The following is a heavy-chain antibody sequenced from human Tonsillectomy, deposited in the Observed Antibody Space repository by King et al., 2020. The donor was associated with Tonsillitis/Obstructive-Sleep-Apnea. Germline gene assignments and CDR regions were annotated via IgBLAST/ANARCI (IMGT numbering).Heavy chain of an antibody. CDR2: IKEDGSEK. J-gene: IGHJ4*02. CDR3: ARGSSWGDY. Sequence: VQLVESGGDLVQPGGSLRLSCAASGFTFSNYLMSWVRQAPGKGLEWVANIKEDGSEKYYVDSVKGRFTISRDNAKNSLYLQRNSLRAEDTAVYYCARGSSWGDYWGQGTQVTVSS. D-gene: IGHD6-13*01. CDR1: GFTFSNYL. V-gene: IGHV3-7*04.